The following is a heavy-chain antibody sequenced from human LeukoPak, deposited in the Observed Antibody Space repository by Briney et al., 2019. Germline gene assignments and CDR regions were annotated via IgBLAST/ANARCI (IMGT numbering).Heavy chain of an antibody. CDR2: ISSSGSTI. Sequence: GGSLRLSCAASGFIFSDSDMSWIRQAPGKGLEWISYISSSGSTIYYADSVKGRFTISRDNAKNSLYLQMNSLRAEDTAVYYCARVKKFADYVDYWGQGTLVTVSS. CDR1: GFIFSDSD. CDR3: ARVKKFADYVDY. J-gene: IGHJ4*02. V-gene: IGHV3-11*04. D-gene: IGHD3-10*01.